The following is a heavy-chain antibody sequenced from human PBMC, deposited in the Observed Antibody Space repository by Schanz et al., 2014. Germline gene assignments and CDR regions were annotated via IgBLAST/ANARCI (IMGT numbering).Heavy chain of an antibody. CDR3: TRGYGDSPTDF. CDR2: VNPSVRGT. V-gene: IGHV1-18*01. J-gene: IGHJ4*02. CDR1: GYTFTSYG. D-gene: IGHD4-17*01. Sequence: QVQLVQSGAEVKKPGASVKVSCKASGYTFTSYGINWVRQAPGQGLEWMGIVNPSVRGTHFAREFQGRVTMTTDTSTGTAYMELRSLRSDDTALYYCTRGYGDSPTDFWGQGTLVTVSS.